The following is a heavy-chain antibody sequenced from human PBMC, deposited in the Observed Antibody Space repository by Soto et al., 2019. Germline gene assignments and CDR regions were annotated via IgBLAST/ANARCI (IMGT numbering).Heavy chain of an antibody. V-gene: IGHV1-69*01. CDR2: IVPLFRKA. D-gene: IGHD3-16*02. J-gene: IGHJ6*02. CDR3: VTVRSELSLLSPDVQGYFFGMDV. Sequence: QVQLVQSGAEVKKPGSSVKVSCQTSGGNFRTCLSSWVRQAPGHGLEWMGGIVPLFRKADYAQKFQGRLTITADESTTTDSMELTSLTSEATAVYFCVTVRSELSLLSPDVQGYFFGMDVWGQGTKVIVS. CDR1: GGNFRTCL.